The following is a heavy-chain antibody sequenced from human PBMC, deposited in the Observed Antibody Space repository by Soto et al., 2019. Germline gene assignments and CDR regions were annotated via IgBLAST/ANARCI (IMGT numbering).Heavy chain of an antibody. CDR3: ARVLGSGRYYYYGMDV. D-gene: IGHD3-3*01. Sequence: ASGKVSCKASGYTFTSYGISWVRQAPGQGLEWMGWISAYNGNTNYAQKLQGRVTMTTDTSTSTAYMELRSLRSDDTAVYYCARVLGSGRYYYYGMDVWGQGTTVTVSS. J-gene: IGHJ6*02. V-gene: IGHV1-18*01. CDR2: ISAYNGNT. CDR1: GYTFTSYG.